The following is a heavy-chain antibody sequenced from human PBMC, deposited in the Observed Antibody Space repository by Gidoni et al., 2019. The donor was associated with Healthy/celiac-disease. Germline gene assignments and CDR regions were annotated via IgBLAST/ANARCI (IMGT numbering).Heavy chain of an antibody. Sequence: QVQLVQSGAEVKQPGASVRVSCKASGYTFTGYYMHWVRQAPGQGLEWMGWINPNSGGTNYAQKFQGRVTMTRDTSISTAYMELSRLRSDDTAVYYCARGVDVLRFLEWLSEFDYWGQGTLVTVSS. J-gene: IGHJ4*02. CDR1: GYTFTGYY. D-gene: IGHD3-3*01. CDR2: INPNSGGT. V-gene: IGHV1-2*02. CDR3: ARGVDVLRFLEWLSEFDY.